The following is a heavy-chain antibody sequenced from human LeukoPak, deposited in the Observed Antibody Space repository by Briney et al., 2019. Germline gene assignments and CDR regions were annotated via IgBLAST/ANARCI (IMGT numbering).Heavy chain of an antibody. CDR1: GFTFSSYG. Sequence: GGPLRLSCAASGFTFSSYGMSWVRQAPGKGLEWVSAISGSGGSTYYADSVKGRFTISRDNSKNTLYLQMNSLRAEDTAVYYCAKVKSGYSSGWYWDYWGQGTLVTVSS. J-gene: IGHJ4*02. CDR3: AKVKSGYSSGWYWDY. V-gene: IGHV3-23*01. CDR2: ISGSGGST. D-gene: IGHD6-19*01.